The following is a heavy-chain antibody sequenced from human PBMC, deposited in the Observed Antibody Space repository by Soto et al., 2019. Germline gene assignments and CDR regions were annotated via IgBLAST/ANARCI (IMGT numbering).Heavy chain of an antibody. V-gene: IGHV4-39*01. CDR3: ARHSLALRKNNWFDP. J-gene: IGHJ5*02. CDR1: GDSIISSDFY. CDR2: IFYLGSS. Sequence: PLETLSLTCTVSGDSIISSDFYWGWVRQPPGKGLEWIGSIFYLGSSYYNPSLKSRVTMSVDTSKNQFSLRLRSVTAADTALYFCARHSLALRKNNWFDPWGQGIMVTVSS. D-gene: IGHD3-3*02.